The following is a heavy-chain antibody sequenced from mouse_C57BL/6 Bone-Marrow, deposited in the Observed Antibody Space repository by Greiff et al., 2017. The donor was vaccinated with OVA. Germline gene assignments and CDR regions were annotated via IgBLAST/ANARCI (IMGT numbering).Heavy chain of an antibody. Sequence: QVQLKESGAELVRPGASVTLSCKASGYTFTDYEMHWVKQTPVHGLEWIGAIDPETGGTAYNQKFKGKAILTADKSSSTAYMELRSLTSEDSAVYYCTRFHYYGSRDYAMDYWGQGTSVTVSS. CDR1: GYTFTDYE. CDR3: TRFHYYGSRDYAMDY. CDR2: IDPETGGT. V-gene: IGHV1-15*01. J-gene: IGHJ4*01. D-gene: IGHD1-1*01.